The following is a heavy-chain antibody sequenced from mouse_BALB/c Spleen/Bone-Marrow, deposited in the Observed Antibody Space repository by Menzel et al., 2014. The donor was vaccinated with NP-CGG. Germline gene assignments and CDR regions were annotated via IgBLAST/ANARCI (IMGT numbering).Heavy chain of an antibody. Sequence: VQLQQSGAVLVRPGSSEKISCKASGYAISSYWMNWVKQRPGQGLEWIGQIYPGDGDTNYNGKFKGKATLTADKSSSTAYMQISSQTAEDSAVNFCARRRGWYLDYCSQGITRTVSS. CDR3: ARRRGWYLDY. CDR2: IYPGDGDT. D-gene: IGHD2-3*01. V-gene: IGHV1-80*01. J-gene: IGHJ2*01. CDR1: GYAISSYW.